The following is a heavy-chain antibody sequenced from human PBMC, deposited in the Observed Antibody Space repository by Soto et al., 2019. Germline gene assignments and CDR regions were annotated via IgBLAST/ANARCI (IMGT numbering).Heavy chain of an antibody. CDR3: AGSYTVTAWSWFDP. Sequence: QVQLQESGPGLVKPSQTLSLTCTVSGGSISSGGYYWSWIRQHPGKGLEWIGYIYYSGSTYYNPSLKSLVTISVDSSKNQFSLKLSSVTAADTAVYYCAGSYTVTAWSWFDPWGQGTLVTVSS. J-gene: IGHJ5*02. CDR1: GGSISSGGYY. CDR2: IYYSGST. D-gene: IGHD4-17*01. V-gene: IGHV4-31*01.